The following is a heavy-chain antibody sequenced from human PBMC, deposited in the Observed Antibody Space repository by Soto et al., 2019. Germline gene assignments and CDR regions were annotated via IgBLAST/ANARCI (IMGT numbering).Heavy chain of an antibody. CDR3: AGDPDSHYNDSHASSYP. CDR2: IIPIIGII. Sequence: QVQLVQSGAEVKKPGSSEKVSCKDSEGTFSTYTITWVRQAPGLGLEWMGRIIPIIGIINYAQKFQGRVTISADKFTGTAYMELTGLRSDDTAVNYCAGDPDSHYNDSHASSYPWGQGTLVTVSS. CDR1: EGTFSTYT. V-gene: IGHV1-69*08. D-gene: IGHD4-4*01. J-gene: IGHJ5*02.